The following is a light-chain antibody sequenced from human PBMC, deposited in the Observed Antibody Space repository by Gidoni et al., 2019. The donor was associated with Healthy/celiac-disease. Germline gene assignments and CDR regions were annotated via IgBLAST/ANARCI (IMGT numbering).Light chain of an antibody. CDR2: KAS. V-gene: IGKV1-5*03. CDR3: QQYNSYSLT. Sequence: DIQMTQSPSTLSASVGDRVTITCRASQSSSSWLAWYQQKPGKAPKLLIYKASSSESGVPSRFSGSGSGTEFTLTISSLQPDDFATYYCQQYNSYSLTFGQGTKVEIK. J-gene: IGKJ1*01. CDR1: QSSSSW.